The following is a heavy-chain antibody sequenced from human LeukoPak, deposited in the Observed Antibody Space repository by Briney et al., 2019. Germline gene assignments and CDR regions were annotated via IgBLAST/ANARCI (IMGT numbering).Heavy chain of an antibody. J-gene: IGHJ3*02. Sequence: PGRSLRLSCAASGFTFDDYAMHWVRQAPGKGLEWVSGISWNSGSIGYADSVKGRFTISRDNAKNSLYLQMNSLRAEDTALYYCAKDIIAAPREAFDIWGQGTMDTVSS. CDR3: AKDIIAAPREAFDI. CDR1: GFTFDDYA. V-gene: IGHV3-9*01. D-gene: IGHD6-6*01. CDR2: ISWNSGSI.